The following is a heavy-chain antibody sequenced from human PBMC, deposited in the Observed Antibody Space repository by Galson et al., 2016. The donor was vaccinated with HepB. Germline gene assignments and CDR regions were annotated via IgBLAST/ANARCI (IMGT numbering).Heavy chain of an antibody. V-gene: IGHV3-23*01. Sequence: SLRLSCAGTRFTFSSFGMSWVRQAPGKGLEWVSVISAIHNQIYYADSVRGRFSISRDNSRSRLFLEMNSLRAEDTAVYYCVISIRGISVGPFDYWGQGTPVVVAS. J-gene: IGHJ4*02. D-gene: IGHD3-10*01. CDR1: RFTFSSFG. CDR2: ISAIHNQI. CDR3: VISIRGISVGPFDY.